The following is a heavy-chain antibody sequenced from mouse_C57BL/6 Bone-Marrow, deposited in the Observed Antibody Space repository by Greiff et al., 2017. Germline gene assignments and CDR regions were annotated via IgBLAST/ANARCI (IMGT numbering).Heavy chain of an antibody. CDR3: ARRRIYYDYDVYYAMDY. J-gene: IGHJ4*01. CDR1: GFTFSDYY. V-gene: IGHV5-12*01. CDR2: ISNGGGST. Sequence: EVKVVESGGGLVQPGGSLKLSCAASGFTFSDYYMYWVRQTPEKRLEWVAYISNGGGSTYYPDTVKGRFTISRDNAKNTLYLQMSRLKSEDTAMYYCARRRIYYDYDVYYAMDYWGQGTSVTVSS. D-gene: IGHD2-4*01.